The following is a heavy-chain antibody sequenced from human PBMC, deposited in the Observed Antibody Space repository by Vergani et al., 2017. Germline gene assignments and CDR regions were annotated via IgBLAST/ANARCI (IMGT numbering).Heavy chain of an antibody. CDR1: GFTFSTYA. CDR3: VNATRSYENFFDS. J-gene: IGHJ4*02. D-gene: IGHD1-26*01. CDR2: LTGGGGST. V-gene: IGHV3-23*01. Sequence: EVQLLESGGSLKQPGGSVRISCEAGGFTFSTYAMHWVCQATGKGLEWVSVLTGGGGSTYYADSFKGRFIISRDNSRDTLYLQMNSLTPEDTATYYCVNATRSYENFFDSFCQGTLVTVSS.